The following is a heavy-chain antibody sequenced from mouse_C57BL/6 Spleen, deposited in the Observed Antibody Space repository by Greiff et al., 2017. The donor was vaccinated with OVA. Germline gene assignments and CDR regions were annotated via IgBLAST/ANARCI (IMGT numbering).Heavy chain of an antibody. J-gene: IGHJ2*01. V-gene: IGHV1-59*01. CDR1: GYTFTSYW. D-gene: IGHD4-1*01. Sequence: QVQLQQPGAELVRPGPSVKLSCKASGYTFTSYWMHWVKQRPGQGLEWIGVIDPSDSYTNYNQKFKGKATLTVDTSSSTAYMQLSSLTSEDSAVYYCARIKALELGREYFDYWGQGTTLTVSS. CDR3: ARIKALELGREYFDY. CDR2: IDPSDSYT.